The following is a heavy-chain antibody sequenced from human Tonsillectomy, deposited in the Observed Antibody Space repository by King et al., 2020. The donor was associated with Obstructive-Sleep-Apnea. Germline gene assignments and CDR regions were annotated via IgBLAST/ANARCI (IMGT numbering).Heavy chain of an antibody. CDR3: ARGSGYCSGGSCKIDS. CDR1: GGSISSSNYY. V-gene: IGHV4-39*07. CDR2: IYYSGST. D-gene: IGHD2-15*01. Sequence: LQLQESGPGLVKPSETLSLTCTVTGGSISSSNYYWGWIRQPPGKGLEWIGSIYYSGSTYSNPSLKSRITISVDTSKNQFSLRLNSVTAADTAVYYCARGSGYCSGGSCKIDSWGQGTLVTVSS. J-gene: IGHJ4*02.